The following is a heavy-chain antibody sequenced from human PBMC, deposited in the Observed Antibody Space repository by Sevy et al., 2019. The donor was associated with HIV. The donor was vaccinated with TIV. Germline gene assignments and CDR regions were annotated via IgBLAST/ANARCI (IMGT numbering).Heavy chain of an antibody. CDR2: TQYDGNNK. J-gene: IGHJ4*02. CDR1: GFTFSHYG. V-gene: IGHV3-30*02. D-gene: IGHD6-13*01. CDR3: AKNTAAAGVGGFDY. Sequence: GGSLRLSCAASGFTFSHYGMHWVRQAPGKGLEWVTFTQYDGNNKYYADSVKGRFTISRDNSKNMFFLQMNDLRAEDTALYYCAKNTAAAGVGGFDYWGQGALVTVSS.